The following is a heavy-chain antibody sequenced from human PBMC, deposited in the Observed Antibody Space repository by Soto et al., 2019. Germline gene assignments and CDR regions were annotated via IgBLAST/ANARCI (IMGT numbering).Heavy chain of an antibody. CDR3: ARLQLEKIYYYMDV. D-gene: IGHD6-6*01. J-gene: IGHJ6*03. Sequence: ASVKVSCKASGYTFTSYDINWVRQATGQGLEWMGWMNPNSGNTGYAQKFQGRVTMTRNTSISTAYMELSSLRSEDTAVYYCARLQLEKIYYYMDVWGKGTTVTVSS. V-gene: IGHV1-8*01. CDR1: GYTFTSYD. CDR2: MNPNSGNT.